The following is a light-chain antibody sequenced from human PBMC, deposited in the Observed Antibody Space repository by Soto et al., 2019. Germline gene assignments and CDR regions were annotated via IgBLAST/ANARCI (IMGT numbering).Light chain of an antibody. V-gene: IGKV1-9*01. CDR3: QQIKSFPRT. CDR1: QGIDSY. CDR2: TAS. J-gene: IGKJ4*02. Sequence: DIQLTQSPSFLSASVGDRVTITCRASQGIDSYLAWYQHTPGKAPKLLIYTASTLQRGVPSRFSGSGSGTDVTLTINSLQPEDFGTYYCQQIKSFPRTFGGGTKVEIK.